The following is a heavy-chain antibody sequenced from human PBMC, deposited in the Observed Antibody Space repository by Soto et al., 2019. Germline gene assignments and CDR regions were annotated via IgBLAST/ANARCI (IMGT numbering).Heavy chain of an antibody. V-gene: IGHV4-59*01. J-gene: IGHJ4*02. CDR2: IYYSGST. Sequence: SETLSLTCTVSGGSISSYYWSWIRQPPGKGLEWIGYIYYSGSTNYNPSLKSRVTISVDTSKNQFSLKLSSVTAADTAVYYCARQAHTIFGVVIIDYFDYWGQGTLVTVSS. CDR3: ARQAHTIFGVVIIDYFDY. D-gene: IGHD3-3*01. CDR1: GGSISSYY.